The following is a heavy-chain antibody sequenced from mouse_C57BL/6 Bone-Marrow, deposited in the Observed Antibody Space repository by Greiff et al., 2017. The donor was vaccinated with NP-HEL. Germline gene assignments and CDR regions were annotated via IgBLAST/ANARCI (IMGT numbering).Heavy chain of an antibody. J-gene: IGHJ3*01. CDR1: GYAFSSYW. CDR3: ARGAY. Sequence: VQLQEPGAELVKPGASVKLSCKASGYAFSSYWMNWVKQRPGQGLEWIGQIYPGDGDTNYNGKFKDKATLTADKSSSTAYMQLSSLTAEDSAVYGCARGAYWGQGTLVTVSA. CDR2: IYPGDGDT. V-gene: IGHV1-80*01.